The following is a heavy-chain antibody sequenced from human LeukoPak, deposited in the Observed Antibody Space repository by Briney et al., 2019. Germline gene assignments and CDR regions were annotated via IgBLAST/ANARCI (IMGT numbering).Heavy chain of an antibody. Sequence: GGSLTLSCAASPFTLSPHTINWARQATERGLEWVSCIGSRTYYILYADSVKGRFTISRDNAKDSVSLQMNSLRAEDTAVYYCARLNEVTKYWYFDLWGRGTLVTVSS. CDR3: ARLNEVTKYWYFDL. CDR2: IGSRTYYI. V-gene: IGHV3-21*01. CDR1: PFTLSPHT. D-gene: IGHD4-17*01. J-gene: IGHJ2*01.